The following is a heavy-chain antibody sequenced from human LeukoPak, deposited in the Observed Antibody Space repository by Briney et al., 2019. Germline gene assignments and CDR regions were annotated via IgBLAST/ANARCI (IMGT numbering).Heavy chain of an antibody. CDR3: AKDLYCSGSSCYSLYYYYYYGMDV. Sequence: GGSLRLSCAASGLTFSSYAMSWVRQAPGKGLEWVSAISGSGGSTYYADSVKGRFTISRDNSKNTLYLQMNSLRAEDTAVYYCAKDLYCSGSSCYSLYYYYYYGMDVWGQGTTVTVSS. V-gene: IGHV3-23*01. CDR2: ISGSGGST. D-gene: IGHD2-15*01. CDR1: GLTFSSYA. J-gene: IGHJ6*02.